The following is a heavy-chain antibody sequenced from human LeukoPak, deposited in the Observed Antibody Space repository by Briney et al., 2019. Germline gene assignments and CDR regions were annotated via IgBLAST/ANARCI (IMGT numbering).Heavy chain of an antibody. CDR1: GGSISSYY. D-gene: IGHD6-13*01. CDR2: IHYSGST. J-gene: IGHJ5*02. CDR3: ARGVAAAGTDWFDP. Sequence: SETLSLTCTVSGGSISSYYWSWIRQPPGKGLEWIGYIHYSGSTNYNPSLKSRVAISVDTSKSQFSLKLSSVTAADTAVYYCARGVAAAGTDWFDPWGQGTLVTVSS. V-gene: IGHV4-59*12.